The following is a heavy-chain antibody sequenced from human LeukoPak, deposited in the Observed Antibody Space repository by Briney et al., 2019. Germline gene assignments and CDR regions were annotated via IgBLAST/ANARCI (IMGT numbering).Heavy chain of an antibody. V-gene: IGHV3-15*01. J-gene: IGHJ6*03. CDR1: GFTFSNAW. CDR3: TTEFGVVIRYYYYYYYMDV. CDR2: IKSKTDGGTT. Sequence: GGSLRLSCAAPGFTFSNAWMSWVRQAPGKGLEWVGRIKSKTDGGTTDYAAPVEGRLTISRDDSKNTLYLQMNSLKTEDTAVYYCTTEFGVVIRYYYYYYYMDVWGKGTTVTVSS. D-gene: IGHD3-3*01.